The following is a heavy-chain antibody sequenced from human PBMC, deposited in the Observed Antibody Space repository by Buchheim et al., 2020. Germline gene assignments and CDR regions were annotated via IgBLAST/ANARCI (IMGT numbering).Heavy chain of an antibody. J-gene: IGHJ6*02. CDR2: INHSGST. CDR3: ARSKVVPRGAYYYYGMDV. V-gene: IGHV4-34*01. D-gene: IGHD2-15*01. Sequence: QVQLQQWGAGLLKPSETLSLTCAVYGGSFSGYYWSWIRQPPGKGLEWIGEINHSGSTNYNPSLKSRVTISVDTSKNQFSLKLSSVTAADTAVYYCARSKVVPRGAYYYYGMDVWGQGTT. CDR1: GGSFSGYY.